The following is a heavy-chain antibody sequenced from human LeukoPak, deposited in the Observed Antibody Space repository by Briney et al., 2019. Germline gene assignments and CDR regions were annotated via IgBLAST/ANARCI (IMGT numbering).Heavy chain of an antibody. V-gene: IGHV3-30*18. CDR1: GFTFSNYN. CDR3: AKDSSSWSTRTFDY. D-gene: IGHD6-13*01. Sequence: AGGSLRLSCAASGFTFSNYNMNWVRQPPGKGLEWVAVISYDGNSRNYADSVKGRFTLSRDNSKNTLYLQLNSLGPEDTAVYYCAKDSSSWSTRTFDYWGQGTLVTVSS. CDR2: ISYDGNSR. J-gene: IGHJ4*02.